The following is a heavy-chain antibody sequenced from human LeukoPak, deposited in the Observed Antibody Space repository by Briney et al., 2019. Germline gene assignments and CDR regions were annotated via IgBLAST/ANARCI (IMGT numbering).Heavy chain of an antibody. CDR2: ISSSSSYI. J-gene: IGHJ4*02. Sequence: GGSLRLSCAASGFTFSSYSMNWVRQAPGKGLEWVSSISSSSSYIYYADSLKGRFTISRDNAKNSLFLQMNSLRAEDTAVYYCAREDGRGMDYWGQGTLVTVSS. CDR1: GFTFSSYS. V-gene: IGHV3-21*01. D-gene: IGHD2-8*01. CDR3: AREDGRGMDY.